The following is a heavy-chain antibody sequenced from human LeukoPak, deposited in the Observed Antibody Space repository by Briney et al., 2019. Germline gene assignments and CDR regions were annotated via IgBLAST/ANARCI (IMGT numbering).Heavy chain of an antibody. J-gene: IGHJ5*02. Sequence: SETLSLTCTVSGGSISSYYWSWIQQPAGKGLEWIGRIYTSGSTNYNPSLKSRVTMSVDTSKNQFSLKLSSVTAADTAVYYCARGRLYDFWSDNENWFDPWGQGTLVTVSS. CDR2: IYTSGST. V-gene: IGHV4-4*07. CDR3: ARGRLYDFWSDNENWFDP. D-gene: IGHD3-3*01. CDR1: GGSISSYY.